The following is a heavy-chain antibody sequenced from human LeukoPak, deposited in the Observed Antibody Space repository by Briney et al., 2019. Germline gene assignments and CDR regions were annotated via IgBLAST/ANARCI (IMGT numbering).Heavy chain of an antibody. CDR3: AGARHGDYRWDY. CDR1: GYILTNYW. Sequence: GESLKISCKDSGYILTNYWIGWVRQMPGKGLEWMGIIHSGDSNAKYSLSFQGRVTISADKSINTAYLQWSALKASDTAMYYCAGARHGDYRWDYWGQGTLVTVSS. J-gene: IGHJ4*02. V-gene: IGHV5-51*01. CDR2: IHSGDSNA. D-gene: IGHD4-17*01.